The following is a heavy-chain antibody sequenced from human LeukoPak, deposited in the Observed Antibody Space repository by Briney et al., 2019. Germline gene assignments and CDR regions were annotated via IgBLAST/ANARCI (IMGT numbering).Heavy chain of an antibody. Sequence: GASVKVSCKASGYTFTSYGISWVRQAPGQGLEWMGWISAYNGNTNYAQKLQGRVTMTTDTSTSTAYMELRSLGSDDTAVYYCARDLPSHCSSPSCRRPGADYWGQGTLVPVSS. CDR3: ARDLPSHCSSPSCRRPGADY. J-gene: IGHJ4*02. V-gene: IGHV1-18*01. CDR1: GYTFTSYG. CDR2: ISAYNGNT. D-gene: IGHD2-2*01.